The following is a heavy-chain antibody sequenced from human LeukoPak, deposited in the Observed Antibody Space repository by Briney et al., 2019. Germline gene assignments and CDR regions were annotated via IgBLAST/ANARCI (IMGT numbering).Heavy chain of an antibody. D-gene: IGHD5-18*01. CDR3: ARVFGYSYGFDY. J-gene: IGHJ4*02. V-gene: IGHV4-38-2*02. CDR2: IYHSGST. CDR1: GYSISSGYY. Sequence: SETLSLTCTVSGYSISSGYYWGWIRQPPGKGLEWIGSIYHSGSTYYNPSLKSRVTISVDTSKNQFSLKLSSVTGADTAVYYCARVFGYSYGFDYWGQGTLVTVSS.